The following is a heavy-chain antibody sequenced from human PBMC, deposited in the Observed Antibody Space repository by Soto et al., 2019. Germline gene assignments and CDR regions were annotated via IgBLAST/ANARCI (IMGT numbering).Heavy chain of an antibody. J-gene: IGHJ4*02. Sequence: QVQLVESGGGVVQPGRSLRLSCAASGFTFSSYGMHWVRQAPGKGLEWVAVISYDGSNKYYADSVKGRFTISRDNSKNTLYLQMNGLRAEDTAVYYCAKVGRGIYLYSSGWWGRVDYWGQGTLVTVAS. CDR1: GFTFSSYG. CDR2: ISYDGSNK. V-gene: IGHV3-30*18. D-gene: IGHD6-19*01. CDR3: AKVGRGIYLYSSGWWGRVDY.